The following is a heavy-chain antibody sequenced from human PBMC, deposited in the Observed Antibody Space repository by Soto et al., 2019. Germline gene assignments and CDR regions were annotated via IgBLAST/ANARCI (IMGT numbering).Heavy chain of an antibody. CDR1: GFSLSTNGVG. J-gene: IGHJ5*02. Sequence: QITLKESGPTLVKPTETLTLICTFSGFSLSTNGVGVCWIRQPPGKALEWLALIYWNDDKRYSPSLQSRLTITNHTSKNQLVFTMTNLDPVDTATYYCAREGALVPRFFDPWVQGTLVTVSS. CDR2: IYWNDDK. V-gene: IGHV2-5*01. D-gene: IGHD1-26*01. CDR3: AREGALVPRFFDP.